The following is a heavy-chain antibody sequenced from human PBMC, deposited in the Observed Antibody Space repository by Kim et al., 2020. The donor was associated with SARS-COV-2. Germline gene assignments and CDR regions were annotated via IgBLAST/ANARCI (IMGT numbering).Heavy chain of an antibody. J-gene: IGHJ4*02. Sequence: ASVKVSCKASGYTFTSYYMHWVRQAPGQGLEWMGIINPSGGSTSYAQKFQGRVTMTRDTSTSTDYMELSSLRSEDTAVYYCARDGSQLRYFAWLQPYYFDYWGQGTLVTVSS. CDR3: ARDGSQLRYFAWLQPYYFDY. CDR2: INPSGGST. V-gene: IGHV1-46*01. D-gene: IGHD3-9*01. CDR1: GYTFTSYY.